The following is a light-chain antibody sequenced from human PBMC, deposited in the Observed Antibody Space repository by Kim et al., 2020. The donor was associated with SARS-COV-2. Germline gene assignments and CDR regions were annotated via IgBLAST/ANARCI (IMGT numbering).Light chain of an antibody. CDR3: QAWDSSTVV. CDR2: QDS. J-gene: IGLJ2*01. Sequence: SYELTQPPSVSVSPGQTASITCSGDKLGDKYACWYQQKPGQSPVLVIYQDSKRPSGIPERFSGSNSGNTAPLTISGTQAMDEADYYCQAWDSSTVVFGGWTQLTVL. CDR1: KLGDKY. V-gene: IGLV3-1*01.